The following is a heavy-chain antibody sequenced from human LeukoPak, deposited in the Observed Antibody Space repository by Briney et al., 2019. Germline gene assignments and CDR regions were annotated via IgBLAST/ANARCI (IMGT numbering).Heavy chain of an antibody. Sequence: ATVKISCKASGYTFIDYCMHWVQQAPGKGLEWMGRVDPEDGETIYAEKFQGRVTITADTSTDTAYMELSSLRSEDTAVYYCATESTTDYYDSSGYGLLGYWGQGTLVTVSS. J-gene: IGHJ4*02. CDR2: VDPEDGET. CDR3: ATESTTDYYDSSGYGLLGY. D-gene: IGHD3-22*01. V-gene: IGHV1-69-2*01. CDR1: GYTFIDYC.